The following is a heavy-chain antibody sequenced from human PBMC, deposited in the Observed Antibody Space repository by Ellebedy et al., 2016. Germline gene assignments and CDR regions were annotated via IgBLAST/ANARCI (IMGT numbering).Heavy chain of an antibody. CDR2: MNPNSGNT. D-gene: IGHD3-9*01. CDR3: ARGPSAISPRFDP. CDR1: GYTFTSYD. Sequence: ASVKVSCXASGYTFTSYDINWVRQATGQGLEWMGWMNPNSGNTGYAQKFQGWVTMTRDTSISTAYMELSRLRSDDTAVYYCARGPSAISPRFDPWGQGTLVTVSS. V-gene: IGHV1-8*01. J-gene: IGHJ5*02.